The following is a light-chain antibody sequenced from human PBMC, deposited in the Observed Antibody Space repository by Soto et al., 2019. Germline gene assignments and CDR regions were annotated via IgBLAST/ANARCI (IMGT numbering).Light chain of an antibody. CDR3: NAYVNGANWV. Sequence: QSALTQPPSASGSPGQSVTISCTGTSSDVGGYDFVSGYQHHPGKAPKLMIYEVSKRPSGVPDRFSGSKFGNTASLTVSGLQAEDGDNYCCNAYVNGANWVFGGGPKLPVL. CDR2: EVS. J-gene: IGLJ3*02. CDR1: SSDVGGYDF. V-gene: IGLV2-8*01.